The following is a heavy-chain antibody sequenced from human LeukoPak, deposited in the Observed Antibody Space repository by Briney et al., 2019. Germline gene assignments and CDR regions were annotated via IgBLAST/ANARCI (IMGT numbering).Heavy chain of an antibody. V-gene: IGHV4-59*01. CDR1: GGSISSYY. Sequence: SETLSLTCTVSGGSISSYYWSWIRQPPGKGLEWIGYIYYSGSTNYNPSLKSRVTISVGTSKNQFSLKLSSVTAADTAVYYCARGPFVAVYGDYYFDYWGQGTLVTVSS. D-gene: IGHD4-17*01. J-gene: IGHJ4*02. CDR2: IYYSGST. CDR3: ARGPFVAVYGDYYFDY.